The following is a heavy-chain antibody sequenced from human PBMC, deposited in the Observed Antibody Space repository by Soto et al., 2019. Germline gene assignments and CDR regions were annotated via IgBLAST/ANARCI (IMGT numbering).Heavy chain of an antibody. CDR2: IYRSGNA. CDR3: ARDSLGDDYDL. Sequence: SETLSLTCAVSSGSISSNSWWSWVRQPPGKGLEWIAEIYRSGNAFYNPSLKSRVTISVDKSKNQFSLNLNSVTAADTAIYYCARDSLGDDYDLWGRGTLVTVS. D-gene: IGHD1-26*01. CDR1: SGSISSNSW. J-gene: IGHJ5*02. V-gene: IGHV4-4*02.